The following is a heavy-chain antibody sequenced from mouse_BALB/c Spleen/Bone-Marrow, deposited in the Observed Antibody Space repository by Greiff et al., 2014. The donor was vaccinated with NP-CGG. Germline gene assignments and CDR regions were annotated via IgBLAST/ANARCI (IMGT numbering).Heavy chain of an antibody. CDR1: GFTFSSYA. CDR2: ISSGGST. V-gene: IGHV5-6-5*01. Sequence: EVNLVESGGGLVKPGGSLKLSYAASGFTFSSYAMSWVRQTPEKRLEWVASISSGGSTYYPDSVKGRFTISRDNARNILYLQMSSLRSEDTAMYYCAREMVTGFAYWGQGTLVTVSA. CDR3: AREMVTGFAY. J-gene: IGHJ3*01. D-gene: IGHD2-2*01.